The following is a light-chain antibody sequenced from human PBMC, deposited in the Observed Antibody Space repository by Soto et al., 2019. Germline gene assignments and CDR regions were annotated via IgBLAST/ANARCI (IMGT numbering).Light chain of an antibody. CDR3: QQRSNWPIT. J-gene: IGKJ5*01. V-gene: IGKV3-11*01. CDR2: DAS. CDR1: QSVSSY. Sequence: EIVLTQSPATLSLSPGEGATLSCRASQSVSSYLGWYQQKPGQAPWLLIYDASNRATGIPARFSGSGSGTDFTLTISSLEPEDFAVYYCQQRSNWPITFGQGTRLEIK.